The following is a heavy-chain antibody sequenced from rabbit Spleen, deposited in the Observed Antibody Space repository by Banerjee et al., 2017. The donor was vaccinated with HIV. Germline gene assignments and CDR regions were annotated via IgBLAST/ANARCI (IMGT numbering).Heavy chain of an antibody. CDR1: GFSFSSSYW. V-gene: IGHV1S45*01. D-gene: IGHD5-1*01. CDR3: ARDFYDVYGKQNL. CDR2: IRGDSWST. Sequence: QEQLEESGGDLVKPEGSLTLTCTASGFSFSSSYWICWVRQAPGKGLDWIACIRGDSWSTYYASWAKGRFTISKTSSTTVTLQVTSLTAADTATYFCARDFYDVYGKQNLWGPGTLVTVS. J-gene: IGHJ4*01.